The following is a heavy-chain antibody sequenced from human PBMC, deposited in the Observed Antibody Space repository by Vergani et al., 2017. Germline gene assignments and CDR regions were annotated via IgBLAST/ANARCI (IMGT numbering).Heavy chain of an antibody. CDR1: GYTFTGYY. V-gene: IGHV1-2*02. J-gene: IGHJ4*02. CDR2: INPNSGGT. CDR3: ARALDILLWFGEYFDY. D-gene: IGHD3-10*01. Sequence: QVQLVQSGAEVQKPGASVKVSCKASGYTFTGYYMHWVRQAPGQGLEWMGWINPNSGGTNYAQKFQGRVTMTRDTSISTAYMELSRLRSDDTAVYYCARALDILLWFGEYFDYWGQGTLVTVSS.